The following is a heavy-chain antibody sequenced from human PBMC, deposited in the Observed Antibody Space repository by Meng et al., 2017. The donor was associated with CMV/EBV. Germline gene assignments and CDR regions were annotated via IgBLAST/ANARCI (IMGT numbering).Heavy chain of an antibody. V-gene: IGHV3-21*03. D-gene: IGHD4-11*01. CDR2: ISSSGSYI. CDR3: ARVGYSNYEPLYYYYGMDV. CDR1: GFTFSSYS. J-gene: IGHJ6*02. Sequence: GESLKISCAASGFTFSSYSMNWVRQAPGKGLEWVSSISSSGSYIYYADSAKGRFTISRDNAKNSLYLQMNSLRAEDTAVYYCARVGYSNYEPLYYYYGMDVWGQGTTVTVSS.